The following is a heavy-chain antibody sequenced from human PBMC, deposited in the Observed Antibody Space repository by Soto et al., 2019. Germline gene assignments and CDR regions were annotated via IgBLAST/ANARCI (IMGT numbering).Heavy chain of an antibody. CDR1: GFTFSSYA. Sequence: EVQLLESGGGLVQPGGSLRLSCAASGFTFSSYAMSWVRQAPGKGLEWVSAISGSGGSTYYADSVKVRFTISRDNSKNTLYLQMNSLRVEDTAVYYCAKVPWLVSGYFDYWGQGTLVTVSS. CDR2: ISGSGGST. CDR3: AKVPWLVSGYFDY. D-gene: IGHD6-19*01. V-gene: IGHV3-23*01. J-gene: IGHJ4*02.